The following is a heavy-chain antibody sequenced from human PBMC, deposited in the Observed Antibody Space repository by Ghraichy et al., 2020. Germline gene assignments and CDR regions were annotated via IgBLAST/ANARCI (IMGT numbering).Heavy chain of an antibody. CDR2: IIPIFGIA. CDR3: ASSNFWSGPNPEDADNYYYYGMDV. Sequence: SVKVSCKASGGTFSSYAISWVRQAPGQGLEWMGGIIPIFGIANYAQKFQGRVTITADKSTSTAYMELSSLRSEDTAVYYCASSNFWSGPNPEDADNYYYYGMDVWGQGTTVTVSS. V-gene: IGHV1-69*10. D-gene: IGHD3-3*01. J-gene: IGHJ6*02. CDR1: GGTFSSYA.